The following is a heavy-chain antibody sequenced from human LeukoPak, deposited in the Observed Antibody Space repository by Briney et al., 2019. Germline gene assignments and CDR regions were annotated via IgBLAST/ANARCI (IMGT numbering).Heavy chain of an antibody. Sequence: GGSLRLSCSASGFAFSGSAIHWVRQASGKGLEWVGRVKSRADNYATAFAASMKGRFAISRDDSKNTAYLQMNSLRTEDTAVYYCAIYSGYDSHEAFDYWGQGTLVTVSS. D-gene: IGHD5-12*01. CDR2: VKSRADNYAT. CDR1: GFAFSGSA. CDR3: AIYSGYDSHEAFDY. J-gene: IGHJ4*02. V-gene: IGHV3-73*01.